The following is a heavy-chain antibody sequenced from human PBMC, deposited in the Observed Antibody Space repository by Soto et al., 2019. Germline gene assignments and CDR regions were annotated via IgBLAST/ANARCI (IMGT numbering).Heavy chain of an antibody. J-gene: IGHJ6*02. V-gene: IGHV1-18*01. Sequence: ASVKVSCKASGYTFTSYGISWVRQAPGQGLEWMGWISAYNGNTNYAQKLRGRVTMTTDTSTSTAYMELRSLRSDDTAVYYCARAGYCSSTSCYEKDPMRYYYGMDVWGQGTTVTVSS. CDR1: GYTFTSYG. CDR3: ARAGYCSSTSCYEKDPMRYYYGMDV. CDR2: ISAYNGNT. D-gene: IGHD2-2*01.